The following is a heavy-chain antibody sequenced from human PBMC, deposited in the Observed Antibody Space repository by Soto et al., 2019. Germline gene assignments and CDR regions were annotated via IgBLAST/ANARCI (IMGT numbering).Heavy chain of an antibody. D-gene: IGHD6-13*01. V-gene: IGHV2-5*02. CDR2: IYWGDDK. CDR1: GFSLSTSGVG. CDR3: AHRPGTYSSSWYYYYGMDV. Sequence: QITLKESGPTLVKPTQTLTLTCTFSGFSLSTSGVGVGWIRQPPGKALEWLALIYWGDDKRYSPSLKSRLTITKDTSKNQVVLTMTNMDPVDTATYYCAHRPGTYSSSWYYYYGMDVWGQGTTVTVSS. J-gene: IGHJ6*02.